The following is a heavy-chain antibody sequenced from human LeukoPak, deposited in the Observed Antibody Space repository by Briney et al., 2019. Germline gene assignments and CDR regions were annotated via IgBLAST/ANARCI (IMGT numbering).Heavy chain of an antibody. Sequence: GGSLRLSCAASGFTLSYHSMNWVRQAPGKGLEWVSFISSSSSYIYYTDSVKGRFTISRDNAKNCLYLQMNSLRAEDTALYYCARGSSGSYSLDAFDIWGQGTMVTVSS. V-gene: IGHV3-21*04. CDR2: ISSSSSYI. CDR3: ARGSSGSYSLDAFDI. J-gene: IGHJ3*02. D-gene: IGHD1-26*01. CDR1: GFTLSYHS.